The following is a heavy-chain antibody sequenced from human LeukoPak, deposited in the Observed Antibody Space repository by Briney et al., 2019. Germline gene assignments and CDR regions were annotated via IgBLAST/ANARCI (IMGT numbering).Heavy chain of an antibody. D-gene: IGHD1-7*01. CDR3: ARQDWNYAWFDP. J-gene: IGHJ5*02. CDR1: GGSFSGYY. Sequence: SETLSLTCAVYGGSFSGYYWSWIRQPPGKGLEWIGEINHSGSTNYNPSLKSRVTISVDTSKNQFSLKLSSVTAADTAVYYCARQDWNYAWFDPWGQGTLVTVPS. V-gene: IGHV4-34*01. CDR2: INHSGST.